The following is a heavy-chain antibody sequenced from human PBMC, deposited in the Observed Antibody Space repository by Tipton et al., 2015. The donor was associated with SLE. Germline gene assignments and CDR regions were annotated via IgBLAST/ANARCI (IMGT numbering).Heavy chain of an antibody. CDR2: ISSSGSTI. CDR1: GFTFSSYE. Sequence: GSLRLSCAASGFTFSSYEMNWVRQAPGKGLEWVSYISSSGSTIYYADSVKGRFTISRDNAKNSLYLQMNGLRAEDTAVYYCARPRITIFQGAFDIWGQGTMATVSS. CDR3: ARPRITIFQGAFDI. V-gene: IGHV3-48*03. J-gene: IGHJ3*02. D-gene: IGHD3-3*01.